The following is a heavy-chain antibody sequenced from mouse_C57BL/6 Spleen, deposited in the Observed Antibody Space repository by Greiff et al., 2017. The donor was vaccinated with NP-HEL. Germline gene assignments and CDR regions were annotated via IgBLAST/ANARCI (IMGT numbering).Heavy chain of an antibody. CDR3: ARPYYYGSSYWYFDV. D-gene: IGHD1-1*01. CDR1: GYTFTSYW. V-gene: IGHV1-55*01. Sequence: QVQLQQPGAELVKPGASVKMSCKASGYTFTSYWITWVKQRPGQGLEWIGDLYPGSGSTNYNEKFKSKATLTVDTSSSTAYMQLSSLTSEDSAVYYCARPYYYGSSYWYFDVWGTGTTVTVSS. CDR2: LYPGSGST. J-gene: IGHJ1*03.